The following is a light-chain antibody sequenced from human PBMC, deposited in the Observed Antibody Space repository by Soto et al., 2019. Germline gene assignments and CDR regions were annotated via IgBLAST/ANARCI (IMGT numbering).Light chain of an antibody. V-gene: IGKV3-15*01. CDR2: GAS. CDR3: QQYNNWPRT. J-gene: IGKJ1*01. Sequence: EIVLTQSPATLSMSPGERATLSCRASQSVNSNLAWYQQKPGQAPRLLIYGASTRATGIAARFGGSGSGTEFTLTISSLQSEDFAVYYCQQYNNWPRTFGQGTRVEIK. CDR1: QSVNSN.